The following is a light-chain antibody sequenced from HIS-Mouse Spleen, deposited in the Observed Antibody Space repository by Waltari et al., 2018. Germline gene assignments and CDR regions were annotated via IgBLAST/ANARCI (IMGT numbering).Light chain of an antibody. CDR1: ALPKKY. J-gene: IGLJ2*01. CDR2: EDS. CDR3: YSTDSSGNHRV. V-gene: IGLV3-10*01. Sequence: SYELTQPPSVSVSPGQTARIPCPGDALPKKYAYWYQQKSGQAPVLVIYEDSKRPSGIPERFSGSSSGTMATWTISGAQVEDEADYYCYSTDSSGNHRVFGGGTKLTVL.